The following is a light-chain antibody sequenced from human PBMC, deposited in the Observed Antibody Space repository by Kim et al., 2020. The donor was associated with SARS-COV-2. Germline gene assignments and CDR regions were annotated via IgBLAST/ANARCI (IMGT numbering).Light chain of an antibody. CDR2: NKN. V-gene: IGLV1-44*01. CDR3: ATWDDSLIGPV. Sequence: RVTTSRSTRNSNNENNIVNSYHPPPGPAPNLLIYNKNPRPSGLTVRFSGSKSGTSASLAISGLHSEDEAHYYCATWDDSLIGPVFGGGTQLTVL. J-gene: IGLJ2*01. CDR1: NSNNENNI.